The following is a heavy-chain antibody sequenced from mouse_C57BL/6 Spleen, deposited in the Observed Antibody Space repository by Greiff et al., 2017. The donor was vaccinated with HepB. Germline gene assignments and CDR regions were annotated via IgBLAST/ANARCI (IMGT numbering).Heavy chain of an antibody. CDR1: GYTFTSYW. CDR2: IDPSDSYT. V-gene: IGHV1-50*01. D-gene: IGHD2-4*01. Sequence: VKLQQPGAELVKPGASVKLSCKASGYTFTSYWMQWVKQRPGQGLEWIGEIDPSDSYTNYNQKFKGKATLTVDTSSSTAYMQLSSLTSEDSAVYYFAREGNDYDGNYFDYWGQGTTLTVSS. CDR3: AREGNDYDGNYFDY. J-gene: IGHJ2*01.